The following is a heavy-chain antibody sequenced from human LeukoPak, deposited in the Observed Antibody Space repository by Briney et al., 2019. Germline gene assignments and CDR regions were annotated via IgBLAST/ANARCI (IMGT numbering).Heavy chain of an antibody. J-gene: IGHJ3*02. CDR3: ARGLRSEAARRALDI. D-gene: IGHD6-6*01. CDR2: INHSGST. Sequence: PSETLSLTCAVYGGSFSGYYWSWIRQPPGKGLKWIGEINHSGSTNYNPSLKSRVTISVDTSKNQFSLKLSSVTAADTAVYYCARGLRSEAARRALDIWGQGTMVTVSS. V-gene: IGHV4-34*01. CDR1: GGSFSGYY.